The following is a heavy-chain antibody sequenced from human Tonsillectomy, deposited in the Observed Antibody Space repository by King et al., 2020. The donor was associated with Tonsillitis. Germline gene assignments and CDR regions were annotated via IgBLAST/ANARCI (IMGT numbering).Heavy chain of an antibody. CDR3: AKDHDYDILTGPSDY. CDR1: GFTFRNYG. D-gene: IGHD3-9*01. Sequence: VQLVESRGGVVQPGRSLRLFCAASGFTFRNYGMHWVRQAPGKGLEWVAVISYDGSNKYYVDSVKGRFTISRDNSKNTLYLQMNSLRAEDTAFYYCAKDHDYDILTGPSDYWGQGTLVTVSS. V-gene: IGHV3-30*18. J-gene: IGHJ4*02. CDR2: ISYDGSNK.